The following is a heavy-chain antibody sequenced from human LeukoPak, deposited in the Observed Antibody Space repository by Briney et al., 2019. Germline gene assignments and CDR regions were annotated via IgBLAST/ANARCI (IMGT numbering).Heavy chain of an antibody. CDR2: IFTGNSDT. D-gene: IGHD6-19*01. CDR3: ARLVEVAGRLDY. V-gene: IGHV5-51*01. CDR1: GYSFTSYW. Sequence: GESLKISCKGSGYSFTSYWIGCVRQMPGKGLEWMGIIFTGNSDTRYSPSFQGQVTTSADKSISTAYLQWSRLKASDTAMYYCARLVEVAGRLDYWGQGTPVIVSS. J-gene: IGHJ4*02.